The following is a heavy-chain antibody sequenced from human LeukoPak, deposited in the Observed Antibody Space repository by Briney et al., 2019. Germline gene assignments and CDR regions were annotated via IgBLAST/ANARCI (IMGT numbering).Heavy chain of an antibody. CDR2: IYYSGST. J-gene: IGHJ6*03. Sequence: PSETLSLTCTVSGGSISSSSYYWGWIRQPPGKGLEWIGSIYYSGSTYYNLSLKSRVTISVDTSKNQFSLKLSSVTAADTAVYYCARLTALEADKHYYYMDVWGKGTTVTVTS. CDR1: GGSISSSSYY. CDR3: ARLTALEADKHYYYMDV. V-gene: IGHV4-39*07. D-gene: IGHD3-3*01.